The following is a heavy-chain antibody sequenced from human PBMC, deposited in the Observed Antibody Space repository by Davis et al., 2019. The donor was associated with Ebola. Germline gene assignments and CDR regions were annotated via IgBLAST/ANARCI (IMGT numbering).Heavy chain of an antibody. D-gene: IGHD1-1*01. CDR3: ARFPAGKTVLR. CDR2: INVGNGNT. Sequence: ASVKVSCKASGSTLSNYTVHWVRQAPGQRLEWMGWINVGNGNTKYSRNFQGRVTLIRDTSANTAYMDLSNLRSEDTAVYYCARFPAGKTVLRWGQGTLVTVSS. V-gene: IGHV1-3*01. CDR1: GSTLSNYT. J-gene: IGHJ4*02.